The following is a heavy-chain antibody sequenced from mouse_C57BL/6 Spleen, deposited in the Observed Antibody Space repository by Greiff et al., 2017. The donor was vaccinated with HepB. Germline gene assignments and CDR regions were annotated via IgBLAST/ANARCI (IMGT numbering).Heavy chain of an antibody. J-gene: IGHJ2*01. CDR2: IYPRSGNT. CDR1: GYTFTSYG. V-gene: IGHV1-81*01. Sequence: QVQLKESGAELARPGASVKLSCKASGYTFTSYGISWVKQRTGQGLEWIGEIYPRSGNTYYNEKFKGKATLTADKSSSTAYMELRSLTSEDSAVYFCAREDSYGSLDYWGQGTTLTVSS. CDR3: AREDSYGSLDY. D-gene: IGHD1-1*01.